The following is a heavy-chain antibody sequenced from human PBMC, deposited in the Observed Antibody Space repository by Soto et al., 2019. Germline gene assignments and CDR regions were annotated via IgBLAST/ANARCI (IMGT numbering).Heavy chain of an antibody. Sequence: SETLSLTCTVSGGSISSGGYYWSWIRQHPGKGLEWIGYIYYSGSTYYNPSLKSRVTISVDTSKNQFSLKLSSVTAADTAVYYCARDCRDILTSGWFDPWGQGTLVTVSS. J-gene: IGHJ5*02. CDR1: GGSISSGGYY. V-gene: IGHV4-31*03. D-gene: IGHD3-9*01. CDR3: ARDCRDILTSGWFDP. CDR2: IYYSGST.